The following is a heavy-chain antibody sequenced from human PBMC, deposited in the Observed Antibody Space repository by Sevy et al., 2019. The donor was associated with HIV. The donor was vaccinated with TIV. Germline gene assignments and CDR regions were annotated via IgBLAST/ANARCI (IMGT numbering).Heavy chain of an antibody. CDR3: ARDSTTRPRVLDY. J-gene: IGHJ4*02. CDR1: GGFISSYF. D-gene: IGHD1-1*01. CDR2: IYVTGNT. Sequence: SETLSLTCSVSGGFISSYFWTWVRQSPGKGLEWIGNIYVTGNTDYSPSLKSRVTLSLDTSKSQFSLTLKSVTAADTAIYFCARDSTTRPRVLDYWGQGPLVTVSS. V-gene: IGHV4-59*01.